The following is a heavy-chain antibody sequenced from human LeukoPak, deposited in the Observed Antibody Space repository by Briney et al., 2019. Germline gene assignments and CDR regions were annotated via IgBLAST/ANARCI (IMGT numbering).Heavy chain of an antibody. CDR1: GFTFSDYY. J-gene: IGHJ5*02. V-gene: IGHV3-11*01. Sequence: GGSLTLSCAASGFTFSDYYMSWIRQAPGKGLEWLSYINIGGTNTHYADSVKGRFTISRDNAKKSLYLEMNNLRAEDTAVYYCATDGAGFDTWGQGVLVTVSS. CDR2: INIGGTNT. CDR3: ATDGAGFDT.